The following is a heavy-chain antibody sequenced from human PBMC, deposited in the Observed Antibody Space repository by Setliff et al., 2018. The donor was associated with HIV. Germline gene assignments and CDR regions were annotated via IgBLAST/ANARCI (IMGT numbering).Heavy chain of an antibody. CDR1: GFTFSSYG. J-gene: IGHJ6*03. V-gene: IGHV3-30*02. CDR3: ARHSLDYGDYVVENYYYNMDV. D-gene: IGHD4-17*01. Sequence: GGSLRLSCAASGFTFSSYGMHWVRQAPGKGLEWVAFIRFDGSNKYYADSVKGRFTISRDNSKSTLYLQMNSLRAEDTAVYYCARHSLDYGDYVVENYYYNMDVWGKGTTVTVS. CDR2: IRFDGSNK.